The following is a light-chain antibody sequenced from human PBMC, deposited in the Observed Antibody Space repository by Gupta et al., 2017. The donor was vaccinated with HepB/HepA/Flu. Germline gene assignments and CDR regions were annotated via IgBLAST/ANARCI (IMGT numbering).Light chain of an antibody. J-gene: IGLJ2*01. CDR2: DNN. Sequence: VLTQPPSVSAAPGKKVALSCSGSNSNIGNNYVAWYQQLPGTAPRLLIYDNNKRPSGIPDRFSGSKSGTSATLGITGLQTGDEADYYCGTWDDSLSAHVVFGGGTKLTVL. CDR3: GTWDDSLSAHVV. CDR1: NSNIGNNY. V-gene: IGLV1-51*01.